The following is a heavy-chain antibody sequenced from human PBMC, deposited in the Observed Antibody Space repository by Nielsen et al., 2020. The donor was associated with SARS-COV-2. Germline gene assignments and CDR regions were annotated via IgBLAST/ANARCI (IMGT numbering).Heavy chain of an antibody. CDR3: ARVQTENHIVVVTANAFDI. CDR2: IYYSGST. J-gene: IGHJ3*02. Sequence: SETLSLTCAVYGGSFSDYDWSWIRQHPGKGLEWIGYIYYSGSTYYNPSLKSRVTISVDTSKNQFSLKLSSVTAADTAVYYCARVQTENHIVVVTANAFDIWGQGTMVTVSS. D-gene: IGHD2-21*02. CDR1: GGSFSDYD. V-gene: IGHV4-31*11.